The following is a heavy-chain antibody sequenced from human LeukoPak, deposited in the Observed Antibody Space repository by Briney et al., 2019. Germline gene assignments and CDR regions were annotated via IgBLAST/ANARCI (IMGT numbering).Heavy chain of an antibody. Sequence: GGSLRLSRAASGFTFSSYAMSWVRQAPGKGLEWVSAISGSGGSTYYADSVKGRFTISRDNSMNTLYLQMNSLRAEDTAVYYCAKDAYYDFWSGYQIDYWGQGTLVTVSS. D-gene: IGHD3-3*01. V-gene: IGHV3-23*01. CDR2: ISGSGGST. J-gene: IGHJ4*02. CDR3: AKDAYYDFWSGYQIDY. CDR1: GFTFSSYA.